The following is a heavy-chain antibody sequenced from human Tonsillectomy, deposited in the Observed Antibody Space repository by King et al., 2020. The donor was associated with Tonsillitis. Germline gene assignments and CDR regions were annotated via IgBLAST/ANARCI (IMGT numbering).Heavy chain of an antibody. CDR1: GFTFSHHA. CDR3: AIFGSIAGRRDY. D-gene: IGHD6-6*01. V-gene: IGHV3-30*02. Sequence: VQLVESGGGVVQPGGSLRLSCAASGFTFSHHALHWVRQAPGKGLEWVTYIRFDGSNEYYVDSEKGRFTISRDNSRNTLYLQMNSLRTEDTAVYYCAIFGSIAGRRDYWGQGTLVSVSS. CDR2: IRFDGSNE. J-gene: IGHJ4*02.